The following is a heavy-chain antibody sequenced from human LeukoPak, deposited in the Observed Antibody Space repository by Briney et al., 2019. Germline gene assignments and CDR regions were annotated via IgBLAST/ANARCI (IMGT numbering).Heavy chain of an antibody. V-gene: IGHV3-21*01. CDR1: GFTFSSYS. Sequence: GSLRLSCAASGFTFSSYSMNWVRQAPGKGLEWVSSISSSSSYIYYADSVKGRFTISRDNAKNSLYLQMNSLRAEDTAVYYCASDIVGANYFDYWGQGTLVTVSS. D-gene: IGHD1-26*01. CDR2: ISSSSSYI. J-gene: IGHJ4*02. CDR3: ASDIVGANYFDY.